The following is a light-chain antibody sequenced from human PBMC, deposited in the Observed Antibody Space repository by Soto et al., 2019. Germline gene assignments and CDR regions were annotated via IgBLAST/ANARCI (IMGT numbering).Light chain of an antibody. Sequence: QPVLTQPASGNGSPGQSITISCTGTSSDVGGYNYVSWYQHHPGKAPKLIIYDVTNRPSGVSNPFSGSKSGNTASLTISGLQPEDEADYYCSSYTTSNTRQIVFGTGTKVTVL. CDR2: DVT. CDR3: SSYTTSNTRQIV. CDR1: SSDVGGYNY. J-gene: IGLJ1*01. V-gene: IGLV2-14*03.